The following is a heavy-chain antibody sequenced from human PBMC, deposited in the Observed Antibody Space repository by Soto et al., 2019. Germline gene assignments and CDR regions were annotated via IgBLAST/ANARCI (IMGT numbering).Heavy chain of an antibody. V-gene: IGHV3-48*02. CDR3: ARPSRDGYNYYFDY. Sequence: GSLRLSCAASGFTFSTYSMNWVRQAPGKGLEWVSYISSSSTTIYYADSVKGRFTISRDNAKNSLYLQMNSLRDADTAVYYCARPSRDGYNYYFDYWGQGTLVTSPQ. J-gene: IGHJ4*02. CDR2: ISSSSTTI. D-gene: IGHD5-12*01. CDR1: GFTFSTYS.